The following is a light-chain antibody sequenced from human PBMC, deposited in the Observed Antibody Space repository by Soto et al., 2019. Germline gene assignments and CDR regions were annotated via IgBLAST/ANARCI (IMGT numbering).Light chain of an antibody. CDR3: ETWHSNTRV. CDR2: LEGSGTY. J-gene: IGLJ3*02. V-gene: IGLV4-60*02. Sequence: QSVLTQSSSASASLGSSVKLTCTLSSGHSSYIIAWHQQQPGKAPRYLMKLEGSGTYNKGSGVPDRFSGSSSGADRYLTISNLQFEDDAYYYCETWHSNTRVFGGGTKVTVL. CDR1: SGHSSYI.